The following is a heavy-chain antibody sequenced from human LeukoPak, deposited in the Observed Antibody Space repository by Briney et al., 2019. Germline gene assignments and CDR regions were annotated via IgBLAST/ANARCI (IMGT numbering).Heavy chain of an antibody. V-gene: IGHV3-23*01. Sequence: GGSLRLSCAASGFTFSSYAMSWVRQAPGEGLEWVSAISGSGGSTYYADSEKGRFTISRDNSKNTLYLQMNSLRGEDTAVYYCAKDPGYYDSSGYYDYWGQGTLVTVSS. CDR3: AKDPGYYDSSGYYDY. D-gene: IGHD3-22*01. CDR2: ISGSGGST. J-gene: IGHJ4*02. CDR1: GFTFSSYA.